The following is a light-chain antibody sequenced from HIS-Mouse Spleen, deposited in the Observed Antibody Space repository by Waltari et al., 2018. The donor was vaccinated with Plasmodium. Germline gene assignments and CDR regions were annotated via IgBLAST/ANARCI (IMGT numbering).Light chain of an antibody. Sequence: QSALTQPPSASGSPGQSVTIPCTGTSRDVGGYNSVSWYQQHPGKAPKLMIYEVSKRPSGVPDRFSGSKSGNTASLTVSGLQAEDEADYYCSSYAGSNNLVFGGGTKLTVL. CDR1: SRDVGGYNS. V-gene: IGLV2-8*01. CDR2: EVS. J-gene: IGLJ2*01. CDR3: SSYAGSNNLV.